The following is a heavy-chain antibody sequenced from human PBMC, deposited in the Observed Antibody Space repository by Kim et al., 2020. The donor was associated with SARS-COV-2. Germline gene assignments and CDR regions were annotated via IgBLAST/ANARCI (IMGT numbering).Heavy chain of an antibody. J-gene: IGHJ6*02. Sequence: GGYLRLSCAASGFTVSSNYMSWVRQAPGKGLEWVSVIYSGGSTYYADSVKGRFTISRDNSKNTLYLQMNSLRAEDTAVYYCARDRGTTGEGYYYYGMDVWGQGTTVTVSS. V-gene: IGHV3-53*01. D-gene: IGHD1-1*01. CDR2: IYSGGST. CDR3: ARDRGTTGEGYYYYGMDV. CDR1: GFTVSSNY.